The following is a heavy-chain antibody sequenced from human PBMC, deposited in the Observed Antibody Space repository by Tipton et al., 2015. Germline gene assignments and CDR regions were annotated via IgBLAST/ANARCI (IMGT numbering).Heavy chain of an antibody. D-gene: IGHD3-3*01. CDR3: AKGSRTVYGVITARGFDY. CDR1: GFTFSNFG. J-gene: IGHJ4*02. CDR2: INASGGSS. Sequence: SLRLSCVTSGFTFSNFGMTWVRQAPGKGLEWVSDINASGGSSHFADSVKGRFTISRDNSKNTLYLQINSLTAEGTAVYYCAKGSRTVYGVITARGFDYWGQGTLVIVSS. V-gene: IGHV3-23*01.